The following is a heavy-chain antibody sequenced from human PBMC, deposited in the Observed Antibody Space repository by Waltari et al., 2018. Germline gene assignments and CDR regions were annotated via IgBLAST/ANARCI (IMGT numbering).Heavy chain of an antibody. CDR3: ASSYYDFWSGYYGPDY. J-gene: IGHJ4*02. D-gene: IGHD3-3*01. Sequence: QVQLQQWGAGLLKPSETLSLTCAVYGGSFRGYYWSWIRSPPGKGLEWIGEINHSGSTNYNPSLKSRVTISVDTSKNQFSLKLSSVTAADTAVYYCASSYYDFWSGYYGPDYWGQGTLVTVSS. CDR2: INHSGST. CDR1: GGSFRGYY. V-gene: IGHV4-34*01.